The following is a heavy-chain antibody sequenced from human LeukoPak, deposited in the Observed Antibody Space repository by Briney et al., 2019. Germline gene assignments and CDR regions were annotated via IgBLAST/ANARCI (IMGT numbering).Heavy chain of an antibody. Sequence: ASVKVSCKASGYTFTSYGISWVRQAPGQGLEWMGWISAYNGNTNYAQKLQGRVTMTTDTSTSTAYMELRSLRSDDTAVYYCARGSGPLYDDSSGYSDWFDPWGQGTLVTVSS. V-gene: IGHV1-18*01. J-gene: IGHJ5*02. CDR3: ARGSGPLYDDSSGYSDWFDP. CDR1: GYTFTSYG. CDR2: ISAYNGNT. D-gene: IGHD3-22*01.